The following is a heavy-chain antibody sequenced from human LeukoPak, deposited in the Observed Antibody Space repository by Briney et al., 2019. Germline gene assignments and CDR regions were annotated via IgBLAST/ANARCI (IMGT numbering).Heavy chain of an antibody. CDR1: GFTFSRYW. J-gene: IGHJ6*03. V-gene: IGHV4-34*01. CDR2: INHSGST. D-gene: IGHD1-14*01. Sequence: PGGSLRLSCGASGFTFSRYWMSWVRQPPGKGLEWIGEINHSGSTNYNPSLKSRVTISVDTSKNQFSLKLSSVTAADTAVYYCARGDRNYYYYMDVWGKGTTVTVSS. CDR3: ARGDRNYYYYMDV.